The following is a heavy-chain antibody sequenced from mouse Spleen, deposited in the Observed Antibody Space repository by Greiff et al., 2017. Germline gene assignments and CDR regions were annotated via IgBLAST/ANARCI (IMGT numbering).Heavy chain of an antibody. CDR3: ARQGTTARYWYFDV. D-gene: IGHD1-2*01. V-gene: IGHV5-9*01. J-gene: IGHJ1*01. Sequence: EVMLVESGGGLVKLGGSLKLSCAASGFTFSSYAMSWVRQTPEKRLEWVATISSGGGNTYYPDSVKGRFTISRDNAKNTLYLQMSSLKSEDTAMYYCARQGTTARYWYFDVWGAGTTVTVSS. CDR1: GFTFSSYA. CDR2: ISSGGGNT.